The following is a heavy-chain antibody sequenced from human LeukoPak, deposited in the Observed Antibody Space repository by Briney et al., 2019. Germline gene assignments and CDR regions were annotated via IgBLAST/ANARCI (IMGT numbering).Heavy chain of an antibody. D-gene: IGHD2-2*01. Sequence: ASVKVSCKASGYTFTGYYMHWVRQAPGQGLEWMGWINPNSGGTNYAQKLQGRVTMTTDTSTSTAYMELRSLRSDDTAVYYCAGGPRYCSSTGCHTTGAFDIWGQGTMVTASS. CDR1: GYTFTGYY. V-gene: IGHV1-2*02. CDR3: AGGPRYCSSTGCHTTGAFDI. J-gene: IGHJ3*02. CDR2: INPNSGGT.